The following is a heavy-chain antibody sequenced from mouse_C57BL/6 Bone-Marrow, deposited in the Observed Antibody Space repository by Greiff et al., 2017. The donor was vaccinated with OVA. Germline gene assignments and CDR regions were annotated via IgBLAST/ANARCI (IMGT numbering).Heavy chain of an antibody. CDR2: IRSKSNNYAT. CDR1: GFSFNTYA. CDR3: VRHWRFGMDY. V-gene: IGHV10-1*01. J-gene: IGHJ4*01. Sequence: EVQGVESGGGLVQPKGSLKLSCAASGFSFNTYAMNWVRQAPGKGLEWVARIRSKSNNYATYYADSVKDRFTISRDDSESMLYLQMNNLKTEDTAMYYCVRHWRFGMDYWGQGTSVTVSS.